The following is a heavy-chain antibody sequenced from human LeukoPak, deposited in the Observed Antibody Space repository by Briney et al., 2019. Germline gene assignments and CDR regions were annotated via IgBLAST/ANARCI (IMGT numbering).Heavy chain of an antibody. CDR3: ARDKKVGAALFDF. Sequence: GGSLRLSCTASGFTFSSHWMSWVRQAPGKRPEWLANIRPDAGEIYYVDSVKGRFTISRDNAMNSLYLQMNTLRAEGTAVYYCARDKKVGAALFDFWGQGTMVTVSS. CDR2: IRPDAGEI. D-gene: IGHD2-15*01. V-gene: IGHV3-7*01. CDR1: GFTFSSHW. J-gene: IGHJ3*01.